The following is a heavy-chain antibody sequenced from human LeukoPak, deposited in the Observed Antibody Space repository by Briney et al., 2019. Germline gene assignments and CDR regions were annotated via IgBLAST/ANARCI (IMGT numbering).Heavy chain of an antibody. J-gene: IGHJ4*02. D-gene: IGHD3-22*01. CDR2: IIPIFGTA. CDR1: GGTFSSYA. V-gene: IGHV1-69*13. CDR3: ARSSYDSSGYYYSWTADY. Sequence: ASVKVSCKASGGTFSSYAISWVRQAPGQGLEWMGGIIPIFGTANYAQKFQGRVTITADESTSTAYMELSSLRSEDTAVYCCARSSYDSSGYYYSWTADYWGQGTLVTVSS.